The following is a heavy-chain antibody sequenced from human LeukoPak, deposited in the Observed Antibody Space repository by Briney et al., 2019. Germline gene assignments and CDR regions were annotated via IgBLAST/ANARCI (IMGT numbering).Heavy chain of an antibody. CDR2: IIPIFGTA. CDR3: ARSNTQYYYDSSGYYGSDY. Sequence: ASVKVSCKASGGTFSSYAISWVRQAPGQGLEWMGRIIPIFGTANYAQKFQGRVTITTDESTSTAYMELSSLRSEDTAVYYCARSNTQYYYDSSGYYGSDYWGQGTLVTVSS. V-gene: IGHV1-69*05. J-gene: IGHJ4*02. D-gene: IGHD3-22*01. CDR1: GGTFSSYA.